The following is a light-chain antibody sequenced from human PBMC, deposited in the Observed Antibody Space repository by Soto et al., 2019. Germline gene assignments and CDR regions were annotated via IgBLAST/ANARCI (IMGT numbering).Light chain of an antibody. Sequence: IVLTQSPGTLSLSPEERATLSFMASQTVGSGYLTWYLQRPGQSPRLLIYGASTRATGVPPRFSGSGSETEFTLTISSLQSEDFAVYYCQQYNTWPRTFGQGTKVDIK. J-gene: IGKJ1*01. CDR2: GAS. CDR1: QTVGSG. CDR3: QQYNTWPRT. V-gene: IGKV3-15*01.